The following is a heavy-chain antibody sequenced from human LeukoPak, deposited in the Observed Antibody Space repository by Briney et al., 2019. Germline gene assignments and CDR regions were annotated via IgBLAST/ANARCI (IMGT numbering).Heavy chain of an antibody. CDR3: AKDESRVRGIIRDAFDL. CDR1: GFTFSSYS. V-gene: IGHV3-48*04. CDR2: ISSSSSTI. J-gene: IGHJ3*01. Sequence: QAGGSLRLSCAASGFTFSSYSMLWVRQAPGKGLEWVSYISSSSSTIYYADSVKGRFTISRDNAKNSLYLQMNSLRAEDSALYYCAKDESRVRGIIRDAFDLWGQGTMVSVSS. D-gene: IGHD3-10*01.